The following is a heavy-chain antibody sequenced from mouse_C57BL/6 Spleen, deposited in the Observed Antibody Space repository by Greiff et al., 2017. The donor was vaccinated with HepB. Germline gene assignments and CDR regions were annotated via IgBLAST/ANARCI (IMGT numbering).Heavy chain of an antibody. D-gene: IGHD1-1*01. V-gene: IGHV1-42*01. Sequence: DVKLQESGPELVKPGASVKISCKASGYSFTGYYMNWVKQSPEKSLEWIGEINPSTGGTTYNQKFKAKATLTVDKSSSTAYMQLKSLTSEDSAVYYCARVLFYGDAMDYWGQGTSVTVSS. CDR3: ARVLFYGDAMDY. CDR2: INPSTGGT. J-gene: IGHJ4*01. CDR1: GYSFTGYY.